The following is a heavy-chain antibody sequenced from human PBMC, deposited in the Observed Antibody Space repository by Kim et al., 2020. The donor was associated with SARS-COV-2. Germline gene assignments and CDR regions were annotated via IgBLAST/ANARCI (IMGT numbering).Heavy chain of an antibody. CDR3: ASVVAATHFAYYYYGMDV. J-gene: IGHJ6*02. V-gene: IGHV1-24*01. Sequence: ASVKVSCKVSGYTLTESSMHWVRQAPGKGLEWMGGFDPEDGETIYAQKFQGRVTMTEDTSTDTAYMELSSLRSEDTAVYYCASVVAATHFAYYYYGMDVWGQGTTVTVSS. D-gene: IGHD2-15*01. CDR1: GYTLTESS. CDR2: FDPEDGET.